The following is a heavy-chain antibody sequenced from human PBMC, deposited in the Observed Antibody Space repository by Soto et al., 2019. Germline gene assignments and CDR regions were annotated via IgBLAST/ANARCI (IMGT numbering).Heavy chain of an antibody. V-gene: IGHV3-23*01. D-gene: IGHD3-9*01. J-gene: IGHJ4*02. CDR2: ISGSGGST. CDR1: GFTFSSYA. CDR3: AKDSDILTGSSFDY. Sequence: EVQLLESGGGLVQPGGSLRLSCAASGFTFSSYAMSWVRQAPGKGLEWVSAISGSGGSTYYADSVKGRFTISSDNSKNPLYLKMNSLRAEDTAVYYCAKDSDILTGSSFDYWGQGTLVTVSS.